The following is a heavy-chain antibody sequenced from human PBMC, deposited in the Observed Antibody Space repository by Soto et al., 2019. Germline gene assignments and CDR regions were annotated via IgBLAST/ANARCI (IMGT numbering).Heavy chain of an antibody. D-gene: IGHD3-22*01. Sequence: GGSLRLSCAASGFTFSSYAMSWVRQAPGKGLEWVSAISGSGGSTYYADSVKGRFTISRDNSKNTLYLQMNSLRAEDTAVYYCAKDPYPNYYDSSGYFLDYWGQGTLVTVSS. J-gene: IGHJ4*02. V-gene: IGHV3-23*01. CDR2: ISGSGGST. CDR3: AKDPYPNYYDSSGYFLDY. CDR1: GFTFSSYA.